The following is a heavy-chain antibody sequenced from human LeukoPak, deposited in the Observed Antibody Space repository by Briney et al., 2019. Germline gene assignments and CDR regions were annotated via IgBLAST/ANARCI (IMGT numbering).Heavy chain of an antibody. Sequence: PSETLSLTCTVSGGSISSSSYYWGWIRQPPGKGLEWIGSIYYSGSTYYNPSLKSRVTISVDTSKNQFSLKLSSVTAADTAVYYCARQNSGSYYEPFDYWGQGTLVTVSS. V-gene: IGHV4-39*01. CDR3: ARQNSGSYYEPFDY. D-gene: IGHD1-26*01. CDR1: GGSISSSSYY. CDR2: IYYSGST. J-gene: IGHJ4*02.